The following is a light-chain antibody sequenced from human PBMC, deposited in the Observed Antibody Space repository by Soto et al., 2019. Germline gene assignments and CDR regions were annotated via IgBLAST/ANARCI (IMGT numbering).Light chain of an antibody. CDR3: CSYAGSSTLV. Sequence: QSALTQPAFVSGSPGQSITISCTGTSSDVGSYNLVSWYQQHPGKAPKLMIYEGSKRPSGVSNRFSGSKSGNTASLTISGLQDEDEADYYCCSYAGSSTLVFGGGTKLTVL. J-gene: IGLJ2*01. CDR2: EGS. V-gene: IGLV2-23*01. CDR1: SSDVGSYNL.